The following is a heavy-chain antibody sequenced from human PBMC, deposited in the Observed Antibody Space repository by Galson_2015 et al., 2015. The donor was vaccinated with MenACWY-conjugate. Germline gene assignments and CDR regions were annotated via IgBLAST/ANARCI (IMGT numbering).Heavy chain of an antibody. CDR1: GGSISSHY. CDR3: ARIPTWGSSFGYSDY. J-gene: IGHJ4*02. Sequence: ETLSLTCTVSGGSISSHYWSWFRQPPGKGLEWIAYIRDTGSLKDNPSLKSRVTMSANKSNNQFSLRLISVTAADTAVYYCARIPTWGSSFGYSDYWGQGILVAVSS. CDR2: IRDTGSL. D-gene: IGHD7-27*01. V-gene: IGHV4-59*08.